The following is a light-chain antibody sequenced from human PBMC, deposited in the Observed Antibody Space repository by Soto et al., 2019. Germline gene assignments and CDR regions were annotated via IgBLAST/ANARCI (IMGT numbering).Light chain of an antibody. J-gene: IGLJ1*01. CDR1: SSNIGAGYD. CDR3: QSYDSSLSGYV. CDR2: GNS. V-gene: IGLV1-40*01. Sequence: QSVLTQPPSVSGAPGQRVTLSCTGSSSNIGAGYDVHWYQQLPGTAPKLVIYGNSNRPSGVPDRFPGSKSGTSASLAITGLQAEDEADYYCQSYDSSLSGYVFGTGTKVTVL.